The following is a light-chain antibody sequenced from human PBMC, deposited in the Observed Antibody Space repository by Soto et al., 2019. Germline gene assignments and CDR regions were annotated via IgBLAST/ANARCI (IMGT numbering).Light chain of an antibody. CDR1: QSVSNN. V-gene: IGKV3-15*01. CDR2: GAS. J-gene: IGKJ1*01. Sequence: VLTQSPVTLSVSPFESTKSSCRAIQSVSNNLAWYQQKPGQAPRLLIYGASTRATGFPARFSGSGSGTEFTLTISSLQSEDFAVYYCQQYNNWPPTWTFGQGTEVDI. CDR3: QQYNNWPPTWT.